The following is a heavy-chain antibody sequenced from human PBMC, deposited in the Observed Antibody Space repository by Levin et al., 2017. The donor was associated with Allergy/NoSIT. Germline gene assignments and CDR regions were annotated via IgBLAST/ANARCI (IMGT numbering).Heavy chain of an antibody. Sequence: ASVKVSCKASGYTFTGYYMHWVRQAPGQGLEWMGRINPNSGGTNYAQKFQGRVTMTRDTSISTAYMELSRLRSDDTAVYYCARFRFLEWLPPHAFDIWGQGTMVTVSS. CDR3: ARFRFLEWLPPHAFDI. D-gene: IGHD3-3*01. CDR1: GYTFTGYY. V-gene: IGHV1-2*06. J-gene: IGHJ3*02. CDR2: INPNSGGT.